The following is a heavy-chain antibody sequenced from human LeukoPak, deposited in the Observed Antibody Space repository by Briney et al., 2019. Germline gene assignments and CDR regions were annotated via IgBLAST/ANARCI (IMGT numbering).Heavy chain of an antibody. Sequence: GASVKVSCKASGYSFTAFYIHWVRQAPGQGLEWMGWIHPRSGETNYAYKFQGRVTMTRDTSISTAYMELSRLRSDDTAVYYCARDPQLTLSGPIFRGMDVWGQGTTVTVSS. CDR3: ARDPQLTLSGPIFRGMDV. J-gene: IGHJ6*02. CDR2: IHPRSGET. V-gene: IGHV1-2*02. D-gene: IGHD3-3*01. CDR1: GYSFTAFY.